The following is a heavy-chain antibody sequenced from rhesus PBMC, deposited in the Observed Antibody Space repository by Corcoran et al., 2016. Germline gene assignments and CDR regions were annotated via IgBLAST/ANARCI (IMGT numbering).Heavy chain of an antibody. J-gene: IGHJ5-2*02. D-gene: IGHD5-12*01. V-gene: IGHV4-73*01. CDR1: GGSISGYY. CDR2: IYGSGGST. CDR3: ARGAYSYSYNYEAVSLDV. Sequence: QVKLQQWGEGLVKPSETLSLTCAVYGGSISGYYYWRGIRQPAGKGLEWIGRIYGSGGSTDYNPSLKSRVTISTDTSKNQFSLKLSSVTAADTAVYYCARGAYSYSYNYEAVSLDVWGRGVLVTVSS.